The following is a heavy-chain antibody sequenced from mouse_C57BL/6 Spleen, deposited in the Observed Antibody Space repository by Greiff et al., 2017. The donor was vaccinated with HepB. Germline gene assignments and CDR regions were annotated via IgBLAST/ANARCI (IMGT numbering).Heavy chain of an antibody. Sequence: QVQLQQPGTELVKPGASVKLSCKASGYTFTSYWMHWVKQRPGQGLEWIGNINPSNGGTNYNEKFKSKATLTVDKSSSTAYMQLSSLTSEDSAVYYCAREITTVVASYWYFDVWGTGTTVTVSS. D-gene: IGHD1-1*01. V-gene: IGHV1-53*01. CDR2: INPSNGGT. CDR3: AREITTVVASYWYFDV. J-gene: IGHJ1*03. CDR1: GYTFTSYW.